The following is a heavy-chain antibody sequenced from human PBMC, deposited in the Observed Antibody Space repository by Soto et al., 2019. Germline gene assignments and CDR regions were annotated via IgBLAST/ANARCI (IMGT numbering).Heavy chain of an antibody. CDR1: GGTFSSYA. CDR3: ARGTYSSSWYRFLDY. V-gene: IGHV1-69*12. J-gene: IGHJ4*02. Sequence: QVKLVQSGAGVKKPGSSVKVSCKASGGTFSSYAISWVRQAPGQGLEWMGGIIPIFGTANYAQKFQGRVRITADESTSTADMELSSLRSEDTAVYYCARGTYSSSWYRFLDYWGQGTLVTVSS. CDR2: IIPIFGTA. D-gene: IGHD6-13*01.